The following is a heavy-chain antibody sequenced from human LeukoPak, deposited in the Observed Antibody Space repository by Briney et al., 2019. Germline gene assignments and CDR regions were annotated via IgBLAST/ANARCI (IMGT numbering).Heavy chain of an antibody. CDR1: GFTFSSYA. V-gene: IGHV3-30-3*01. Sequence: GRSLRLSCAASGFTFSSYAMHWVRQAPGKGLEWVAVISYDGSNKYYADSVKGRFTISRHNSKNTLYLQMNSLRAEDTAVYYCARDKDLYGDYPLYAFDIWGQGTXVXVSS. CDR3: ARDKDLYGDYPLYAFDI. CDR2: ISYDGSNK. J-gene: IGHJ3*02. D-gene: IGHD4-17*01.